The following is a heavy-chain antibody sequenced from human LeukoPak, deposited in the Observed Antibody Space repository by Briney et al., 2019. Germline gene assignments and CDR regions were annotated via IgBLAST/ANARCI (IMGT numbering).Heavy chain of an antibody. V-gene: IGHV1-69*13. CDR1: GYTFTSYG. J-gene: IGHJ4*02. CDR3: ASPYGRWTPPSGLGMV. D-gene: IGHD4-17*01. Sequence: ASVKVSCKASGYTFTSYGISWVRQAPGQGLEWMGGIIPIFGTANYAQKFQGRVTITADESTSIAYMELSSLRSEDTAVYYCASPYGRWTPPSGLGMVWGQGTLVTVSS. CDR2: IIPIFGTA.